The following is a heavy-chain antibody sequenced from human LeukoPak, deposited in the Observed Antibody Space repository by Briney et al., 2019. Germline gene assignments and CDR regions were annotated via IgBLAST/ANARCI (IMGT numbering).Heavy chain of an antibody. J-gene: IGHJ4*02. CDR1: GFPFGDYG. V-gene: IGHV3-30*18. Sequence: PGGSLRLSCAASGFPFGDYGMYWVRQAPGKGLEWLAVISHDGSNKYYADSVKGRITISRDNSMNTLYLQMNSLRAEDTAVYYCAKVRWGSDNALDSWGQGTLVTGPS. CDR3: AKVRWGSDNALDS. D-gene: IGHD3-16*01. CDR2: ISHDGSNK.